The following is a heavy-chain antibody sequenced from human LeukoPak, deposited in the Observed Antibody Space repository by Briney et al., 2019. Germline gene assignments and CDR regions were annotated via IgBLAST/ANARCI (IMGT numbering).Heavy chain of an antibody. CDR2: INPNSGGT. J-gene: IGHJ4*02. D-gene: IGHD1-1*01. CDR1: GYTFTGYY. CDR3: ARFTTGERAFDY. Sequence: ASVKVSCKASGYTFTGYYMHWVRQAPGQGLEWMGWINPNSGGTNYAQKFQGRVTMTRDTSISTAYMELSRLRSDDTAVYYCARFTTGERAFDYWGQGTLVTVSS. V-gene: IGHV1-2*02.